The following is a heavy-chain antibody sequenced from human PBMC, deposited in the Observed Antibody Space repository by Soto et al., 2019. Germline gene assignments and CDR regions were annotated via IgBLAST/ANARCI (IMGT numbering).Heavy chain of an antibody. D-gene: IGHD1-1*01. J-gene: IGHJ3*02. CDR2: ISGSGGST. V-gene: IGHV3-23*01. CDR1: GFTFSSYA. CDR3: ANPGLGLEPHGGWNDAFGI. Sequence: GGSLRLSCAASGFTFSSYAMSWVRQAPGKGLEWVSAISGSGGSTYYADSVKGRFTISRDNSKNTLYLQMNSLRAEDTAVYYCANPGLGLEPHGGWNDAFGIWGQGTMVTVSS.